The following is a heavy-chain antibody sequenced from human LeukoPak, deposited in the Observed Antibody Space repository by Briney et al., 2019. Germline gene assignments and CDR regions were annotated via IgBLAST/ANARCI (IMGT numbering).Heavy chain of an antibody. CDR1: GFTFSSYW. J-gene: IGHJ6*03. Sequence: PGGSLRLSCAASGFTFSSYWMTWVRQAPGKGLEWVANIKQDGSEKYYVDSVKGRFTISRDNSKNTLYLQMNSLRAEDTAVYYCARGDSSSWDYYYYMDVWGKGTTVTVSS. V-gene: IGHV3-7*01. CDR2: IKQDGSEK. D-gene: IGHD6-13*01. CDR3: ARGDSSSWDYYYYMDV.